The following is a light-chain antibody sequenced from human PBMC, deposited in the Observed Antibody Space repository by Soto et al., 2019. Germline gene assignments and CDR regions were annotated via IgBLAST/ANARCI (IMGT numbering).Light chain of an antibody. CDR2: EVS. J-gene: IGLJ1*01. CDR3: SSYTSSSTAIV. Sequence: QSVLTQPRSVSGSPGQSVTISCTGTSSDFGGYNYVSWYQQHPGKAPKLMIYEVSNRPSGVSNRFSGSKSGNTASLTISGLQAEDEADYYCSSYTSSSTAIVFGTGTKVTVL. CDR1: SSDFGGYNY. V-gene: IGLV2-14*01.